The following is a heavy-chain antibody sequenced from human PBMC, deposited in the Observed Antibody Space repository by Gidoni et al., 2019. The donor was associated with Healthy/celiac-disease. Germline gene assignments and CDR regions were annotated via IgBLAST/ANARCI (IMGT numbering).Heavy chain of an antibody. V-gene: IGHV3-30*02. J-gene: IGHJ6*03. Sequence: ESGGGVVQPGGSLRLSCAASGFTFSSYGMHWVRQAPGKGLEWVAFIRYDGSNKYYADSVKGRFTIARDNSKNTLYLQMNSLRAEDTAVYYCAKDQSSSAEYYDMDVWGKGTTVTVSS. D-gene: IGHD6-6*01. CDR2: IRYDGSNK. CDR1: GFTFSSYG. CDR3: AKDQSSSAEYYDMDV.